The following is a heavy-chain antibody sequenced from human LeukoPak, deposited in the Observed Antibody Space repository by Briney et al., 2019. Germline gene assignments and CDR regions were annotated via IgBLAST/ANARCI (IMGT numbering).Heavy chain of an antibody. J-gene: IGHJ6*02. D-gene: IGHD3-16*01. Sequence: ASVKVSCKASGYTFTSYAMNWVRQAPGQGLEWMGWINTNTGNPTYAQGFTGRFVFSLDTSVSTAYLQISSLKAEDTAVYYCAREGWVMPQLFGVWVRDTDYYYYGMDVWGQGTTVTVSS. CDR3: AREGWVMPQLFGVWVRDTDYYYYGMDV. CDR2: INTNTGNP. CDR1: GYTFTSYA. V-gene: IGHV7-4-1*02.